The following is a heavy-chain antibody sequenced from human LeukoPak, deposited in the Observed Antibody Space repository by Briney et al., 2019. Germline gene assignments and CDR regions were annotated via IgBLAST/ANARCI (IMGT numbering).Heavy chain of an antibody. D-gene: IGHD5-18*01. Sequence: GGSLRLSCAASGFTFSSYGMHWVRQAPGKGLEWVAFIRYDGSNKCYADSVKGRFTISRDNSKNTLYLQMNSLRAEDTAVYYCAKERDTAMVTIDYWGQGTPVTVSS. CDR3: AKERDTAMVTIDY. J-gene: IGHJ4*02. CDR1: GFTFSSYG. V-gene: IGHV3-30*02. CDR2: IRYDGSNK.